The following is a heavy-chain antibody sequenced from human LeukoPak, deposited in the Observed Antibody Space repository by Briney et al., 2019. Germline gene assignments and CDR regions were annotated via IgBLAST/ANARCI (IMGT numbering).Heavy chain of an antibody. Sequence: PGGSLRLSRAASGFTFSSYEMNWVRQAPGKGLEWVSFITSSGNTMYYADSVKGRFTISRDNAKNSLYLQMNSLRADDTAVYYCARLRSKYWFDPWGQGTLVTVSS. V-gene: IGHV3-48*03. CDR1: GFTFSSYE. D-gene: IGHD4-11*01. CDR3: ARLRSKYWFDP. J-gene: IGHJ5*02. CDR2: ITSSGNTM.